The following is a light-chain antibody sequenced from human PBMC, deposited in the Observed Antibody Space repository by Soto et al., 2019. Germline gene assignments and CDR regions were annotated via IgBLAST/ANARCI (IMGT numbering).Light chain of an antibody. CDR1: SSDVGGYNY. CDR3: CSYAGSYTYV. V-gene: IGLV2-14*01. J-gene: IGLJ1*01. CDR2: EVS. Sequence: QSVLTQPASVSGSPGQSITISCTGTSSDVGGYNYVSWYQQHPGKAPKLMIYEVSHRPSGVSNRFSGSKSGNTASLTISGLQAEDEAHYYCCSYAGSYTYVFGTGTKVTVL.